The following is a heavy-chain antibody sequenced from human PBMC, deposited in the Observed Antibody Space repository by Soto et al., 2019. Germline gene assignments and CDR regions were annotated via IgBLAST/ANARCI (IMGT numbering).Heavy chain of an antibody. J-gene: IGHJ4*02. CDR2: TRDKTNSYTT. Sequence: GGSLRLSCAASGFTLSDHYMDWVRQAPGKGLEWVGRTRDKTNSYTTEYAASVKGRFTISRDDSKNSLYLQMSSLKTEDTAVYYCARGLGGATNYYRLNDFWGPRTLVTVSS. D-gene: IGHD2-2*02. CDR1: GFTLSDHY. V-gene: IGHV3-72*01. CDR3: ARGLGGATNYYRLNDF.